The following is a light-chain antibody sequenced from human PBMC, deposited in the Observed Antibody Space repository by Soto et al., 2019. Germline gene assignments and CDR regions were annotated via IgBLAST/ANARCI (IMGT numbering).Light chain of an antibody. Sequence: QSVLTQPRSAYRSPGQRVSISSDGSDSNIGRNTVNWYQQRPRTAPKLLIYTNNHRPSGVPDRFSASKSGTSASLAISGLQSEDEADYYCAAWDDTLGGHVVFGGGTKVTVL. CDR2: TNN. J-gene: IGLJ2*01. CDR3: AAWDDTLGGHVV. V-gene: IGLV1-44*01. CDR1: DSNIGRNT.